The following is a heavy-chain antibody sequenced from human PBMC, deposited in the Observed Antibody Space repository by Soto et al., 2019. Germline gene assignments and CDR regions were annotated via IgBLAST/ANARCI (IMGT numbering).Heavy chain of an antibody. D-gene: IGHD3-3*01. Sequence: PGGSLRLSCAASGFTFSRYAMSWVRQAPGKGLEWVSAISGSGGSTYYADSVKGRFTISRDNSKNTLYLQMNSLRAEDTAVYYCAKDYDFWSGYFPGYMDVWGKGATVTVSS. J-gene: IGHJ6*03. CDR1: GFTFSRYA. CDR3: AKDYDFWSGYFPGYMDV. V-gene: IGHV3-23*01. CDR2: ISGSGGST.